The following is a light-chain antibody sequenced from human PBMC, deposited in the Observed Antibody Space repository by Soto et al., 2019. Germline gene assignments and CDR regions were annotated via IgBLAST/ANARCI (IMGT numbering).Light chain of an antibody. J-gene: IGLJ3*02. CDR2: SSD. Sequence: QSVVTQPPSASGTPGQRVTISCSGRRSNIGSNTVNWYQQFPGAAPKLLIYSSDQRPSGGPDRISGSKSGTSASLAISGLQSEDEADYYCAVWDDTLNGWVFGGGTKVTVL. V-gene: IGLV1-44*01. CDR1: RSNIGSNT. CDR3: AVWDDTLNGWV.